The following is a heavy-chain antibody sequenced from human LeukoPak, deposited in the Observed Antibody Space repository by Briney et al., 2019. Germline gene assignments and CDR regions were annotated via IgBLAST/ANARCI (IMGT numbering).Heavy chain of an antibody. Sequence: GGSLRLSCAVSGFTFSTSWMHWVRQAPGKGLVWVSRIDGDGSRTSYADSVKGRFTISRDNAKNTLYLQMNSLRAEDTAMYDCARASNYFDSRGLHWFDPWGQGTLVTVSS. CDR3: ARASNYFDSRGLHWFDP. CDR2: IDGDGSRT. D-gene: IGHD3-22*01. J-gene: IGHJ5*02. V-gene: IGHV3-74*01. CDR1: GFTFSTSW.